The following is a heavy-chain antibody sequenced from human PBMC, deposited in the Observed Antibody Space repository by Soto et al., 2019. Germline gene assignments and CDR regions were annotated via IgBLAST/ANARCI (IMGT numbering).Heavy chain of an antibody. J-gene: IGHJ5*02. CDR2: ISAYNGNT. CDR1: GYTFTSYG. V-gene: IGHV1-18*01. Sequence: ASVKVSCKASGYTFTSYGISWVRQAPGQGLEWMGWISAYNGNTNYAQKLQGRVTMTTDTSTNTAYMELRSLRSEDTAVYYCAADIVVVPAAIEAVDNWFAPWGQGTLVTVSS. D-gene: IGHD2-2*01. CDR3: AADIVVVPAAIEAVDNWFAP.